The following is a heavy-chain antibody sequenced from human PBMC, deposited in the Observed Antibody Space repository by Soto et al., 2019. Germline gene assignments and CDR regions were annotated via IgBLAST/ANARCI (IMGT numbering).Heavy chain of an antibody. J-gene: IGHJ4*02. CDR2: IWYDGSNK. CDR1: GFTFSSYG. CDR3: AREVMGEFPYDPPFDY. D-gene: IGHD3-16*01. V-gene: IGHV3-33*01. Sequence: QVQLVESGGGVVQPGRSLRLSCAASGFTFSSYGMHWVRQAPGKGLEWVAVIWYDGSNKYYADSVKGRFTISRDNSKNTLSLQLNSLRAEDTDGYYCAREVMGEFPYDPPFDYWGQGTLVTVSS.